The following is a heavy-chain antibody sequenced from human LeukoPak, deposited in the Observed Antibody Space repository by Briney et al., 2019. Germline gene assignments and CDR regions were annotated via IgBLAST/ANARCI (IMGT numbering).Heavy chain of an antibody. CDR2: IYSGGST. D-gene: IGHD3-22*01. V-gene: IGHV3-53*01. J-gene: IGHJ5*02. CDR1: GLIVSSNY. CDR3: ARENYYDSSGYS. Sequence: GGSLRLSCAVSGLIVSSNYMSWVRQAPGKGLEWVSVIYSGGSTYYADSVKGRFTISRDNSKNTLYLQMNSLRAEDTAVYYCARENYYDSSGYSWGQGTLVTVSS.